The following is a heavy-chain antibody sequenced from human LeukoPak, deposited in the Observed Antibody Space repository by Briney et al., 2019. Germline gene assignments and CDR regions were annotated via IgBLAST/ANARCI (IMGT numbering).Heavy chain of an antibody. J-gene: IGHJ2*01. CDR3: AKAIAAPVWYFDL. CDR1: GFTFSGYD. V-gene: IGHV3-30*18. D-gene: IGHD6-13*01. CDR2: ISNDGSNK. Sequence: PGGSLRLSCEASGFTFSGYDMHWVRQAPGKGLEWVAFISNDGSNKYHADSVKGRFTISRDNSRNTLYLQMNTLRAEDTAVYYCAKAIAAPVWYFDLWGRGTLVTVSS.